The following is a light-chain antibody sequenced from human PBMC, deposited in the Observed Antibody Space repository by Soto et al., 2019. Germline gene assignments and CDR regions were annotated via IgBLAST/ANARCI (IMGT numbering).Light chain of an antibody. Sequence: IVLTQSPATLSLSPGERATLSCRASQSVGDYLGWYQQKPGQAPRLLIYDASNIATGIPARFSGSGSGTDFTLTITSLEPEDFAVYYCQQRSNWPPTFGQGTKVDIK. V-gene: IGKV3-11*01. CDR3: QQRSNWPPT. CDR1: QSVGDY. J-gene: IGKJ1*01. CDR2: DAS.